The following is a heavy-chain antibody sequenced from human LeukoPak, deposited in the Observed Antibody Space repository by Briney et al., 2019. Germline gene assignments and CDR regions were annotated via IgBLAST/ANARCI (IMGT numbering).Heavy chain of an antibody. J-gene: IGHJ4*02. CDR3: ARGGSTIVVVPAFNLPSDY. CDR1: GYTFSGYY. V-gene: IGHV1-2*02. D-gene: IGHD2-2*01. Sequence: ASVKVSCKASGYTFSGYYVHWVRQAPGQGLEWMGWINPNTGATNYAQKFQGRVTMTRDTSISAAFLELSMLTSDDTAVYYCARGGSTIVVVPAFNLPSDYWGQGTLVTVSS. CDR2: INPNTGAT.